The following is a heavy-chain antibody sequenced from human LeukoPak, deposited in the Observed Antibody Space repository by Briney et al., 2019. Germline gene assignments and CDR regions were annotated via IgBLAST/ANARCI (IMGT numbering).Heavy chain of an antibody. CDR3: AKQVSGHWLTPDSG. V-gene: IGHV3-23*01. Sequence: GGSLRLSCVASGFTFSGFAMIWVRQAPGKGLQWVSAISGPSSHTYYADSVRGRFTISRDNSRNTLYLQMNSLTVEDTAVYYCAKQVSGHWLTPDSGWGQGTLVTVSS. CDR1: GFTFSGFA. D-gene: IGHD6-19*01. J-gene: IGHJ4*02. CDR2: ISGPSSHT.